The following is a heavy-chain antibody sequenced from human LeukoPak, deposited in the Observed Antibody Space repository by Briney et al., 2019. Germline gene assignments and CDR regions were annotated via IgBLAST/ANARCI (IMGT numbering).Heavy chain of an antibody. V-gene: IGHV4-59*01. Sequence: PSETLSLTCTVSGGSISDNYWSWTRQPPGKGLEWIAYIHSRGTTNYNPSLKSRVTISLDTSRNQFSLQLTSLTAADTAMYYCARTLPGGQNDHWGQGILVTVSS. CDR3: ARTLPGGQNDH. D-gene: IGHD2-15*01. CDR1: GGSISDNY. J-gene: IGHJ4*02. CDR2: IHSRGTT.